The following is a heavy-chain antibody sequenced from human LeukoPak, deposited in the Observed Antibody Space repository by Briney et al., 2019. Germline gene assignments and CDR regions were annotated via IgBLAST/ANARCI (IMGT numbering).Heavy chain of an antibody. Sequence: GGLVKRSCNGSNNTVTGYYMAWGGQANRNVREWMRRTNPNSGGTNYAQKFQGRVTMTRDTSISTAYMELSRLRSDDTAVYYCARSHLYDSSGYYGYWGQGTLVTVSS. CDR2: TNPNSGGT. CDR3: ARSHLYDSSGYYGY. D-gene: IGHD3-22*01. V-gene: IGHV1-2*06. CDR1: NNTVTGYY. J-gene: IGHJ4*02.